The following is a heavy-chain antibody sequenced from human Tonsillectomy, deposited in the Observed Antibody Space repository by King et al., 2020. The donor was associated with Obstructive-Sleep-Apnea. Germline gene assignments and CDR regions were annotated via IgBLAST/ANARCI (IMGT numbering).Heavy chain of an antibody. CDR1: GFSLSNPRMG. Sequence: QVTLKESGPALVKSTETLTLTCDVSGFSLSNPRMGVSWIRQPPGKALEWLAHIFSIDDTSYNTSLKSRLAISKDISKSQVVLTMTNMDPVDTATYYCARAVYSGSYLFADFDHWGQGTLVTVSS. CDR2: IFSIDDT. V-gene: IGHV2-26*01. CDR3: ARAVYSGSYLFADFDH. J-gene: IGHJ4*02. D-gene: IGHD1-26*01.